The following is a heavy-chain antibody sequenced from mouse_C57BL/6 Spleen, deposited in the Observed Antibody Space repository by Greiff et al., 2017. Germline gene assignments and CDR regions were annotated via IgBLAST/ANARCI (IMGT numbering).Heavy chain of an antibody. CDR1: GYTFTSYW. J-gene: IGHJ2*01. V-gene: IGHV1-59*01. CDR2: IDPSDSYT. Sequence: QVQLQQPGAELVRPGTSVKLSCKASGYTFTSYWMHWVKQRPGQGLEWIGVIDPSDSYTNYNQKFKGKATLTVDTSSSTAYMQLSSLTSEDSAVYYCAGGFDYWGQGTTRTVSS. CDR3: AGGFDY.